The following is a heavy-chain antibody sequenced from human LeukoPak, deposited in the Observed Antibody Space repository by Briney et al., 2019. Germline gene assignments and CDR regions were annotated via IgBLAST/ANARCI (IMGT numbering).Heavy chain of an antibody. D-gene: IGHD3-22*01. CDR1: GYTLTELS. CDR2: FDPEDGET. J-gene: IGHJ4*02. Sequence: SVKVSCKVSGYTLTELSMHWVRQAPGKGLEWMGGFDPEDGETIYAQKFQGRVTMTEDTSTDTAYMELSSLRSEDTAVYYCATLTYYYDSSGYYFDYWGQGTLVTVSS. V-gene: IGHV1-24*01. CDR3: ATLTYYYDSSGYYFDY.